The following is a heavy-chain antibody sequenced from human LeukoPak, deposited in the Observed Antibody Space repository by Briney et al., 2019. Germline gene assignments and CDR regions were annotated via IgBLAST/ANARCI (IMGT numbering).Heavy chain of an antibody. V-gene: IGHV4-39*01. CDR1: GGSISSSSYY. Sequence: PSETLSLTCTVSGGSISSSSYYWGWIRQPPGKGLEWIGSIYYSGSTYYNPSLKSRVTISVDTSKNQFSLKLSSVTAADTAVYYCASGYDSSVDYWGQGTLVTVSS. CDR3: ASGYDSSVDY. CDR2: IYYSGST. J-gene: IGHJ4*02. D-gene: IGHD3-22*01.